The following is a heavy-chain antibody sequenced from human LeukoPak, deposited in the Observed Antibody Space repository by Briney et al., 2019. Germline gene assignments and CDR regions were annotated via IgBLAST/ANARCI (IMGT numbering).Heavy chain of an antibody. J-gene: IGHJ5*02. CDR3: ARRVHGSGSPNIGAWFDP. Sequence: SETLSLTCTVSGYSISTGYYWDWIRQPPGKGLEWIGSIYHGGSTYYNPSLKSRVTISVDTSKNQFSLKLTSVSAADTAVYYCARRVHGSGSPNIGAWFDPWGQGTLVTVSS. D-gene: IGHD3-10*01. CDR1: GYSISTGYY. CDR2: IYHGGST. V-gene: IGHV4-38-2*02.